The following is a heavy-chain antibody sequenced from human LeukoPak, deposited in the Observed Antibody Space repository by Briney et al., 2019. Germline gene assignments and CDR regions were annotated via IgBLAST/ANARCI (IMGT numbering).Heavy chain of an antibody. D-gene: IGHD5-12*01. J-gene: IGHJ4*02. CDR3: AKVVAGY. V-gene: IGHV3-23*01. CDR2: ISDSGDST. Sequence: GGSLRLSCVASGFTFTTYAMSWVRQAPGKGLEWVSGISDSGDSTYYADSVKGRFTISRDNSKNTLYLQMNSLRAEDTAVYYCAKVVAGYWGQGTLVTVSS. CDR1: GFTFTTYA.